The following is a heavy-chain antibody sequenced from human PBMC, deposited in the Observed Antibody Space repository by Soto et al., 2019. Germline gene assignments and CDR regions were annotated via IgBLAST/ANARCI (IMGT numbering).Heavy chain of an antibody. J-gene: IGHJ4*02. V-gene: IGHV3-33*01. CDR2: IWYDGTQK. D-gene: IGHD4-17*01. CDR1: GFTFNTYS. Sequence: QVQLEESGGGVVQPGRSLRLSCEASGFTFNTYSMHWVRQPPGKGLEWLAAIWYDGTQKYYADSVKGRFIISRDNSKKTLYLEMNSLSAEDTGVYYCARAGGTTVTGLWHFDSWGQGTLVTVSS. CDR3: ARAGGTTVTGLWHFDS.